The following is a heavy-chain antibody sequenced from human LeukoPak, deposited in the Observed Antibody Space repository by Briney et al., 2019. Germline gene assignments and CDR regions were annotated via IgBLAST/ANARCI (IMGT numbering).Heavy chain of an antibody. CDR1: EFTFSSYW. D-gene: IGHD4-17*01. V-gene: IGHV3-74*01. J-gene: IGHJ4*02. CDR2: ISSGGSST. Sequence: GGSLRLSCAASEFTFSSYWMHWVRQAPGKGLMWVSRISSGGSSTNYADSVKGRFTISRDNAKNTLYLQMNSLRAEDAAVYYCASGDYGQRIQPFDYWGQGTLVTVSS. CDR3: ASGDYGQRIQPFDY.